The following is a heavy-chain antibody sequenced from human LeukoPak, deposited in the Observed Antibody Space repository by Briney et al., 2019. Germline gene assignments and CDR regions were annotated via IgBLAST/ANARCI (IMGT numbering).Heavy chain of an antibody. Sequence: PGGSLRLSCVVSGFTFSSYAMHWARQAPGKGLEWVAVISHDRSNNCHADSVKGRLTISRDNSKNTLYLQMNSLRVEDTAVYYCARDLSGSYMADYWGQGTLVTVSS. V-gene: IGHV3-30-3*01. CDR1: GFTFSSYA. D-gene: IGHD3-10*01. CDR2: ISHDRSNN. J-gene: IGHJ4*02. CDR3: ARDLSGSYMADY.